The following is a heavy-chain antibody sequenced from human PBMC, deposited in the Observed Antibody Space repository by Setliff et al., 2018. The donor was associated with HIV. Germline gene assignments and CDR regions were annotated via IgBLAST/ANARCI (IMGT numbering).Heavy chain of an antibody. D-gene: IGHD5-18*01. CDR3: AIEWSYGAFDTFDV. Sequence: LSLTCAVYGGSFSAYYWSWIRQPPGKGLEWIGEINHSGSTNYNPSLKTRVTIMVDTSKNQFSLKLGSVTAADTAVYYCAIEWSYGAFDTFDVWGQGTMVAVSS. V-gene: IGHV4-34*01. J-gene: IGHJ3*01. CDR2: INHSGST. CDR1: GGSFSAYY.